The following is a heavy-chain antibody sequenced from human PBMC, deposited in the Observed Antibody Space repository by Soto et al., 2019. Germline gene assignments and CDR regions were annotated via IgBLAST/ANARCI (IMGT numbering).Heavy chain of an antibody. CDR2: IDNHGDGT. CDR1: GVTFTNYW. Sequence: EVQVVEAGGGLVQPGGSLRLSGAASGVTFTNYWMHWVRQVPGEGLVWVSRIDNHGDGTSYADFVKSRFTISRDNAKNTLYLQMNRLRVEVTAIYSCGTVFQKWGQGKMVTVS. D-gene: IGHD3-3*01. CDR3: GTVFQK. J-gene: IGHJ3*01. V-gene: IGHV3-74*01.